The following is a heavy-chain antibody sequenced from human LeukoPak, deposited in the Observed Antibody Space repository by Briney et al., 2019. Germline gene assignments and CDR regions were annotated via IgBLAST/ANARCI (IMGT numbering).Heavy chain of an antibody. CDR3: ARASDPWLQLT. V-gene: IGHV4-59*01. CDR2: IYYSGST. J-gene: IGHJ5*02. D-gene: IGHD5-24*01. Sequence: ASETLSLTCTVSGGSISSSYWSWIRQPPGKGLEWIGYIYYSGSTNYNPSLKSRVTISVDTSKTQFSLKLSSVTAADTAVYYCARASDPWLQLTWGQGTLVTVSS. CDR1: GGSISSSY.